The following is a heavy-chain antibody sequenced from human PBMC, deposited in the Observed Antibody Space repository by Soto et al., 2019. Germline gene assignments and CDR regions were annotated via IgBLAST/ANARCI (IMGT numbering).Heavy chain of an antibody. CDR3: AKGGWYGSWSSSEC. D-gene: IGHD6-6*01. CDR2: MSLDGSYQ. Sequence: EGSLRLSCAASGFSLSTDDMHWVRQAPGKGLEWVAVMSLDGSYQSYADSLRGRFSVSRDISKSALYLQMSSLRIEDTAVYYYAKGGWYGSWSSSECRGQGTQVTVSS. CDR1: GFSLSTDD. V-gene: IGHV3-30*18. J-gene: IGHJ4*02.